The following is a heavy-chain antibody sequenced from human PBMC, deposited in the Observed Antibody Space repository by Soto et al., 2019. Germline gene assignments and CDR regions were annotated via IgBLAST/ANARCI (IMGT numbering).Heavy chain of an antibody. D-gene: IGHD4-17*01. J-gene: IGHJ2*01. CDR3: ARRPLWRFGTTVTTAYWYFDL. V-gene: IGHV4-30-2*03. Sequence: TLSLTCAVSGGSIRSGGYSWSWIRQPPGKGLEWIGYIYHSGSTYYNPSLKSRVTISVDTSKNQFSLKLSSVTAADTAVYYCARRPLWRFGTTVTTAYWYFDLWGRGTLVTVSS. CDR2: IYHSGST. CDR1: GGSIRSGGYS.